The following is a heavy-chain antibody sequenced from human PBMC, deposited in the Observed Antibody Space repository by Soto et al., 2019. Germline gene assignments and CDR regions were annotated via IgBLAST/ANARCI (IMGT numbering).Heavy chain of an antibody. Sequence: QVQLVQSGAEVKKPGASVKLSCKASGYTFTSSYVHWVRQAPGQGLEWVAIINPNGGSTNYAQEFQGRCTVTRDTSTSTVFMELSSLHSDDTAVYYCARDLLAANYWGQGTLVTVSS. V-gene: IGHV1-46*01. CDR3: ARDLLAANY. J-gene: IGHJ4*02. CDR2: INPNGGST. CDR1: GYTFTSSY. D-gene: IGHD2-15*01.